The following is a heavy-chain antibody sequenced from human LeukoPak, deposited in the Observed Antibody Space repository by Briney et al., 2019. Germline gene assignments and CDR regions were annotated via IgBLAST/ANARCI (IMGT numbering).Heavy chain of an antibody. Sequence: GGSLRLSCAASGFTFSSYAMSWVRQAPGKGLEWASAISGSGGSTYYADSVKGRFTISRDNSKNTLYLQMNSLRAEDTAVYYCAKDRGVRGVIIDQFDYWGQGTLVTVSS. D-gene: IGHD3-10*01. CDR1: GFTFSSYA. CDR3: AKDRGVRGVIIDQFDY. V-gene: IGHV3-23*01. J-gene: IGHJ4*02. CDR2: ISGSGGST.